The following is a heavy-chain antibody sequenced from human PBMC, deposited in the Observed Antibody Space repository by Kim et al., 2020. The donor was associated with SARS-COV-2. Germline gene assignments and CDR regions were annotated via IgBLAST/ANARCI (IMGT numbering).Heavy chain of an antibody. CDR3: GRHEPKTIFGERSDWF. J-gene: IGHJ5*01. Sequence: SETLSLTCAVSGGSIFSSSSYWAWIRQPPGKGLEWIGNINYVGNIEYNPSLRSRGTISVDTSKNQFSLNLRSVTGTDSAVYYCGRHEPKTIFGERSDWF. V-gene: IGHV4-39*01. D-gene: IGHD3-3*01. CDR2: INYVGNI. CDR1: GGSIFSSSSY.